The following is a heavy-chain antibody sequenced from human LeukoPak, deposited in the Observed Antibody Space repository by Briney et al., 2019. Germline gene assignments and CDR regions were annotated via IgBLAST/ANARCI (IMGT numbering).Heavy chain of an antibody. CDR2: ISNTGSDT. J-gene: IGHJ6*02. CDR3: AKVPYSDYGSGRPPFMDV. D-gene: IGHD3-10*01. CDR1: GFTFSNYA. Sequence: GGSLRPSCAASGFTFSNYAMSWVRQAPGKGLEWVSTISNTGSDTYYADSVKGRFTISRDNSENTLYLQMNNLRAEDTAIHYCAKVPYSDYGSGRPPFMDVWGQGTTVAVSS. V-gene: IGHV3-23*01.